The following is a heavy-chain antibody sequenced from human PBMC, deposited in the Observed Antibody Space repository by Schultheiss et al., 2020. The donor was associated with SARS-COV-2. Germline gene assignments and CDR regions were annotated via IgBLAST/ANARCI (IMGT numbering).Heavy chain of an antibody. Sequence: GGSLRLSCAASGFTFSSYGMHWVRQAPGKGLEWVAVISYDGSNKYYADSVKGRFTISRDNSKNTLYLQMNSLRAEDTAVYYCAKDVILQTHSDYWGQGTLVTVSS. CDR3: AKDVILQTHSDY. CDR1: GFTFSSYG. CDR2: ISYDGSNK. D-gene: IGHD1-1*01. J-gene: IGHJ4*02. V-gene: IGHV3-30*18.